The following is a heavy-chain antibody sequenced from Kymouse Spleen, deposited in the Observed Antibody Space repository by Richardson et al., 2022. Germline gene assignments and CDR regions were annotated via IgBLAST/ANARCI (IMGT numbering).Heavy chain of an antibody. CDR3: AKDKGGSYGAFDY. CDR1: GFTFDDYA. D-gene: IGHD1-26*01. CDR2: ISWNSGSI. J-gene: IGHJ4*02. V-gene: IGHV3-9*01. Sequence: EVQLVESGGGLVQPGRSLRLSCAASGFTFDDYAMHWVRQAPGKGLEWVSGISWNSGSIGYADSVKGRFTISRDNAKNSLYLQMNSLRAEDTALYYCAKDKGGSYGAFDYWGQGTLVTVSS.